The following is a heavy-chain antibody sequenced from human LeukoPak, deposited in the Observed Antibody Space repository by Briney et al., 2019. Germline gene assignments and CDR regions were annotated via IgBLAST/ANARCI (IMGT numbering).Heavy chain of an antibody. V-gene: IGHV3-7*04. J-gene: IGHJ4*02. CDR2: MNQLGNEK. CDR3: VRGTYYYEF. CDR1: KFTFSDYW. D-gene: IGHD3-16*01. Sequence: PGGSLRLSCAASKFTFSDYWMTWVRQAPGKGPEWVAYMNQLGNEKNYLDSVKGRFTISRDNAKNSLYLQMTSLRADDTAVYYCVRGTYYYEFWGQGTLVTVSS.